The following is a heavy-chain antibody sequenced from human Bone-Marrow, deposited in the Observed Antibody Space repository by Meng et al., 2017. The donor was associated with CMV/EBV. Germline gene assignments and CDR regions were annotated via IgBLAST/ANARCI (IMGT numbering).Heavy chain of an antibody. Sequence: GESLKISCAASGFTFSSSWMTWIRQAPGKGLEWGAEIKTDGSEKYHVDSVKGRMSISRDNAKNLLYLQMNSLRDDDTAVYYWARNFAYLQHYLWGQGTQVTVSS. J-gene: IGHJ5*02. CDR1: GFTFSSSW. D-gene: IGHD1-1*01. CDR3: ARNFAYLQHYL. CDR2: IKTDGSEK. V-gene: IGHV3-7*01.